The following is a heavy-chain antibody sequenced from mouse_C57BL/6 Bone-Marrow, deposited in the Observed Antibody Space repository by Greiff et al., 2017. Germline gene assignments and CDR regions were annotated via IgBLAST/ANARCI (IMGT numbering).Heavy chain of an antibody. Sequence: QVQLQQPGAELVKPGASVKLSCKASGYTFTSYWMHWVKQRPGQGLEWIGMIHPNSGSTNYNEKFKSKATLTVDKSSSTAYMQLSSLTSEDSAVYYCARSGLTYYAMDYWGQGTSVTVSS. J-gene: IGHJ4*01. CDR3: ARSGLTYYAMDY. CDR2: IHPNSGST. D-gene: IGHD3-1*01. CDR1: GYTFTSYW. V-gene: IGHV1-64*01.